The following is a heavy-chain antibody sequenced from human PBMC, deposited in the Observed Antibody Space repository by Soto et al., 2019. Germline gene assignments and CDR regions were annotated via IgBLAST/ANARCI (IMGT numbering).Heavy chain of an antibody. Sequence: EVQLVESGGGLVKPGGSLRLSCAASGFTFSNAWMNWVRQAPGKGLEWVGRMKSKTDGGTTDYAGPVKGRITISRDDSRSTVYLQMNSLKTGGTAVYYCPTDPGYSSGWLGDYWGHGTLVTVSS. J-gene: IGHJ4*01. V-gene: IGHV3-15*07. D-gene: IGHD6-19*01. CDR3: PTDPGYSSGWLGDY. CDR1: GFTFSNAW. CDR2: MKSKTDGGTT.